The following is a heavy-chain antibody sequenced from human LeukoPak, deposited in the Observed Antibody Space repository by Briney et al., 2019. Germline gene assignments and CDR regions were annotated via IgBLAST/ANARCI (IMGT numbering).Heavy chain of an antibody. CDR2: IWYDGSNK. V-gene: IGHV3-33*08. CDR3: ARDPLPSAPGIAVAGHFDY. D-gene: IGHD6-19*01. J-gene: IGHJ4*02. CDR1: GFTFSSYA. Sequence: PGGSLRLSCAASGFTFSSYAMSWVRQAPGKGLEWVAVIWYDGSNKYYADSVKGRSTISRDNSKNTLYLQMNSLRAEDTAVYYCARDPLPSAPGIAVAGHFDYWGQGTLVTVSS.